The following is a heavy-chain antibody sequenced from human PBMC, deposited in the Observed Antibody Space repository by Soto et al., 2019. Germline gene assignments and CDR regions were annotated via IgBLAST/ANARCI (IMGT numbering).Heavy chain of an antibody. CDR3: ARGEVTSSGWLFDF. V-gene: IGHV1-46*03. D-gene: IGHD6-19*01. Sequence: QVQLMQSGSEVKKPGASVKVSCRASGYTLTTNYMHWVRQAPGQGPEWVAMINPRSGGNTNYAQKFKGRVAVTSDTSTTVYLELNTLSSDAAAVYYCARGEVTSSGWLFDFWGQGTLVTVSS. CDR1: GYTLTTNY. J-gene: IGHJ4*02. CDR2: INPRSGGNT.